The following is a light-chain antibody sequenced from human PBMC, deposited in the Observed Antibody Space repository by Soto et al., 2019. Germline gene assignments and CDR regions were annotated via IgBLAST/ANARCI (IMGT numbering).Light chain of an antibody. J-gene: IGLJ2*01. CDR3: QSYDSGLSGSI. V-gene: IGLV1-40*01. CDR2: ANT. Sequence: QSVLTQPPSVSGAPGQRVTISCSGTTSNIGAGYDVYWYQLLPGTAPKLLIYANTDRPSGVPDRFSGSKSGTSASLAITGLQAEDEADYYCQSYDSGLSGSIFGGGTKLTVL. CDR1: TSNIGAGYD.